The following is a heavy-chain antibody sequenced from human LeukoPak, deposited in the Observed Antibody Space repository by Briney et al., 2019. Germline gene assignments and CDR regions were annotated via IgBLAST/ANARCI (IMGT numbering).Heavy chain of an antibody. J-gene: IGHJ4*02. D-gene: IGHD3-22*01. V-gene: IGHV1-2*02. CDR1: GYTFTDYY. CDR2: INPNSGGT. Sequence: ASVKVSCKASGYTFTDYYMHWVRQAPGQGLEWMGWINPNSGGTNYAQKLQGRVTMTTDTSTSTAYMELRSLRSDDTAVYYCARFDKHTMIDPYWGQGTLVTVSS. CDR3: ARFDKHTMIDPY.